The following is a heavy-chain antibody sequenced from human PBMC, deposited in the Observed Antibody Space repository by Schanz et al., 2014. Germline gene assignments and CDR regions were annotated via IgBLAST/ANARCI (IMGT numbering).Heavy chain of an antibody. CDR2: INHDGSDK. D-gene: IGHD3-9*01. Sequence: EVHLVESGGGLVQPGGSLRLSCADSGSTFNVYWMTWVRQAPGMGLEWVANINHDGSDKYYVDSVKGRFTISRDNAKNSLYLQMNSLRDEDTAVYYCARDHPHRGVTGYYHDVWGQGTSAAVSS. CDR3: ARDHPHRGVTGYYHDV. J-gene: IGHJ6*02. CDR1: GSTFNVYW. V-gene: IGHV3-7*01.